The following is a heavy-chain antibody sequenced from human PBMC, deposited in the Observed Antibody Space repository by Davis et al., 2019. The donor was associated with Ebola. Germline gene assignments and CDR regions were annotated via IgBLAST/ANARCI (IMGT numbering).Heavy chain of an antibody. CDR2: IYYSGST. Sequence: PSETLSLTCTVSGGSISSGDCYWSWIRQPPGKGLEWIGYIYYSGSTYYNPSLKSRVTISVDTSKNQFSLKLSSVTAADTAVYYCARERVSSGYSRGWYYYGMDVWGQGTTVTVSS. CDR3: ARERVSSGYSRGWYYYGMDV. J-gene: IGHJ6*02. D-gene: IGHD3-22*01. CDR1: GGSISSGDCY. V-gene: IGHV4-30-4*01.